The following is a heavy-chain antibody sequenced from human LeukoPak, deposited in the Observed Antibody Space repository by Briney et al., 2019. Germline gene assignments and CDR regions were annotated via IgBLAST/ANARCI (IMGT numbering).Heavy chain of an antibody. D-gene: IGHD6-13*01. Sequence: GGSLRLSCAASGFTFDDYAMHWVRQAPGKGLEWVSGISWNSGSIGYADSVKGRFTISRDNAKNSLYLQMNSLRAEDTALYYCAKGTAAAGLSYFDYWGQGTLVTVSS. CDR2: ISWNSGSI. J-gene: IGHJ4*02. CDR3: AKGTAAAGLSYFDY. V-gene: IGHV3-9*01. CDR1: GFTFDDYA.